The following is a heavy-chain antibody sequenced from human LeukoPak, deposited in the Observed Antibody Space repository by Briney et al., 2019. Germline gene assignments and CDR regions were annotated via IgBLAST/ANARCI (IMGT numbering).Heavy chain of an antibody. V-gene: IGHV1-2*02. J-gene: IGHJ4*02. D-gene: IGHD1-26*01. CDR1: GYTFTSYY. CDR2: INPESGGT. CDR3: ARLPVIVGAWSPIDY. Sequence: GASVKVSCKASGYTFTSYYMHWVRQAPGQGLEWMGWINPESGGTNYAQKFQGRVTMTRDTSISTAYMELTSLRSDDTAVYYCARLPVIVGAWSPIDYWGQGTRVTVSS.